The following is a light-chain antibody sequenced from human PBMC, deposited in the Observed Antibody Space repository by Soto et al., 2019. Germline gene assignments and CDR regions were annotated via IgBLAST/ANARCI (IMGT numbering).Light chain of an antibody. CDR3: QKYDGAHFT. CDR1: QGISNF. Sequence: DIQMTQSPSSLSASVGDRVTITCRASQGISNFLAWYQQKPGKVPKLLIYGASTLLSGVPSRFSGGGSGTDFTLTISSLQPEDVATYYCQKYDGAHFTFGPGTQVDIK. CDR2: GAS. J-gene: IGKJ3*01. V-gene: IGKV1-27*01.